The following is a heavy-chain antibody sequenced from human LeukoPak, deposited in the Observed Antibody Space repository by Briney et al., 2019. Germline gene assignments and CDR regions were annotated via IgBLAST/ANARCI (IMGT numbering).Heavy chain of an antibody. V-gene: IGHV4-39*01. CDR3: ARRGTSGWAYYFDF. CDR2: VYRSGSS. D-gene: IGHD6-19*01. J-gene: IGHJ4*02. CDR1: GDSISTSSNY. Sequence: PSETLSLTCTVSGDSISTSSNYWGWIHQLPGKGLEWIGSVYRSGSSYYNPSLNNRVTISVDTSKNQFTLNLTSVTAADTAVYYCARRGTSGWAYYFDFWGQGSLLTVSS.